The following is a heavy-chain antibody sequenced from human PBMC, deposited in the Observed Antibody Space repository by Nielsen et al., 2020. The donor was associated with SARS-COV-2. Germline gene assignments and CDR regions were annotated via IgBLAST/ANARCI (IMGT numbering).Heavy chain of an antibody. Sequence: ASVKVSCKASGYTFTSYDINWVRQATGQGLEWMGWINPNSGGTNYAQKFQGRVTMTRDTSISTAYMELSRLRSDDTAVYYCAREKGSYGPAGYGMDVWGQGTTVTVSS. J-gene: IGHJ6*02. CDR3: AREKGSYGPAGYGMDV. D-gene: IGHD3-16*01. CDR1: GYTFTSYD. V-gene: IGHV1-2*02. CDR2: INPNSGGT.